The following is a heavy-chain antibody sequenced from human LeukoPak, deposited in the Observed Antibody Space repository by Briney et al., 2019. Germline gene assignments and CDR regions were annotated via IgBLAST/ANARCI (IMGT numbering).Heavy chain of an antibody. Sequence: GGSLRTSCAASGFTFSTYGMHWVRQAPGKGLEWVAFIRYDGSNKYYADSVKGRFTISRDNSKNTLYLQMNSLRPEDTAVYYCAKDKGSSGDYWGQGTLVTVSS. CDR3: AKDKGSSGDY. D-gene: IGHD6-6*01. J-gene: IGHJ4*02. CDR2: IRYDGSNK. CDR1: GFTFSTYG. V-gene: IGHV3-30*02.